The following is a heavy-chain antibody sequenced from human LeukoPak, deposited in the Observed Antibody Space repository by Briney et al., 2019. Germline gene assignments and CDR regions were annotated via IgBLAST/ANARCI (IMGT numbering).Heavy chain of an antibody. D-gene: IGHD6-13*01. J-gene: IGHJ6*03. V-gene: IGHV1-8*01. CDR1: GYTFTSYD. Sequence: ASVTVSCTASGYTFTSYDINWVRQATGQGLEWMGWMNPNSGNTGYAQKFQGRVTMTRNTSISTAYMELSSLRSEDTAVYYCARGGAIHSSWYFHYYYYYMDVWGKGTTVTVSS. CDR3: ARGGAIHSSWYFHYYYYYMDV. CDR2: MNPNSGNT.